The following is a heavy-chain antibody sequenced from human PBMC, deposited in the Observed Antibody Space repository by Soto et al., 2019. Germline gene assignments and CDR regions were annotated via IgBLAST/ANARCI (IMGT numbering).Heavy chain of an antibody. CDR2: IYYSGST. J-gene: IGHJ3*02. Sequence: SETLSLTCSVSGGSINSGDYYWSWIRQRPGKGLEWIGYIYYSGSTSYNPSLKSRLTISVDTSENQFSLNLSSVTAADTAVYYFAREVVVVVAATNHDTFDIWGQGTMVTVSS. D-gene: IGHD2-15*01. CDR1: GGSINSGDYY. V-gene: IGHV4-31*03. CDR3: AREVVVVVAATNHDTFDI.